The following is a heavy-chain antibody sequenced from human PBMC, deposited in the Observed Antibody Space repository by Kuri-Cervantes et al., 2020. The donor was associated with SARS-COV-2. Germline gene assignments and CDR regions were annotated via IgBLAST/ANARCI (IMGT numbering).Heavy chain of an antibody. CDR2: IYYSGST. CDR1: GSSISSSSYY. J-gene: IGHJ3*02. CDR3: AIVSWGEWELRGHDAFDI. Sequence: SDPLSPPCHVPGSSISSSSYYWCWIRQPPGKGLEWIWSIYYSGSTYYNPSLKSRVTISVDTYKNHFSLKLSSVTAADPAVYYCAIVSWGEWELRGHDAFDIWGQGTMVTVSS. D-gene: IGHD1-26*01. V-gene: IGHV4-39*07.